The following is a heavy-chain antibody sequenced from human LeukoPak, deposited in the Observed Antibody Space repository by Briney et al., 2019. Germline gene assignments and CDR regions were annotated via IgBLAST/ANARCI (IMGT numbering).Heavy chain of an antibody. CDR2: ISSSGSTI. Sequence: PGGSLRLSCAASGFTFSSYEMNWVRQAPGKGLEWLSYISSSGSTIYYADSVKGRFTISRDNAKNSLYLQMNSLRAEDTAVYYCARDVLWFGELYDAFDIWGQGTMVTVSS. CDR3: ARDVLWFGELYDAFDI. V-gene: IGHV3-48*03. D-gene: IGHD3-10*01. J-gene: IGHJ3*02. CDR1: GFTFSSYE.